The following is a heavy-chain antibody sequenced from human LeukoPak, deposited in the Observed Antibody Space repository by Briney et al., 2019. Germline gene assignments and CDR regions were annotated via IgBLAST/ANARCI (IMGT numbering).Heavy chain of an antibody. J-gene: IGHJ1*01. Sequence: ASVKVTCKASGYTFTNYYMHWVRQAPGQGLEWMGIINPSGGSTNYAQKFQGRVTMTRDTSTSTVYMELSSLRSEDTAVYYCARDESISILWWWGQGTLVTVSS. CDR2: INPSGGST. CDR1: GYTFTNYY. CDR3: ARDESISILWW. V-gene: IGHV1-46*01. D-gene: IGHD2-21*01.